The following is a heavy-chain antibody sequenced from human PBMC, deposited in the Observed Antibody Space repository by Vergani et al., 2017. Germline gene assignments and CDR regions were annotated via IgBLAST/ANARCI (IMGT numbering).Heavy chain of an antibody. CDR1: GGSISSSSYY. Sequence: QLQLQESGPGLVKPSETLSLTCTVSGGSISSSSYYWGWIRQPPGKGLEWIGSIYYSGSTYYNPSLKSRVTISVDTSKNQFSLKLSSVTAADTAVYYCARERPLGMVGYYGMDVWGQGTTVTVSS. D-gene: IGHD2-8*01. V-gene: IGHV4-39*07. CDR2: IYYSGST. CDR3: ARERPLGMVGYYGMDV. J-gene: IGHJ6*02.